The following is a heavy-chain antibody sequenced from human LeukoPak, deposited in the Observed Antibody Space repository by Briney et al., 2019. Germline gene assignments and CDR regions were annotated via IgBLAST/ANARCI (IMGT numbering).Heavy chain of an antibody. J-gene: IGHJ4*02. CDR1: GYSFTSYW. CDR2: IYPGDSDT. Sequence: GESLKISCKGSGYSFTSYWIGWVRQMPGKGLEWMGIIYPGDSDTRYSPSFQGQVTISADKSISTAYLQWSSLKASDTAMYFCARAPDYETSGYYYLFDYWGQGTLVTVSS. D-gene: IGHD3-22*01. CDR3: ARAPDYETSGYYYLFDY. V-gene: IGHV5-51*01.